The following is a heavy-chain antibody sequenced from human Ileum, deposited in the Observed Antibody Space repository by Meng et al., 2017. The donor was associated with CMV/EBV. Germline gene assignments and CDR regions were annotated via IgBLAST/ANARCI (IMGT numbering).Heavy chain of an antibody. CDR3: AGQDCSSTRCSYHFYYGMDV. V-gene: IGHV3-48*03. Sequence: GGSLRLSCAGSGFSFSNYEMTWVRQAPGKGLEWLGHISNSGSTIYYADSVKGRFTISRDNAKNSLYLQMNSLRAEDTALYYCAGQDCSSTRCSYHFYYGMDVWGQGTTVTVS. CDR1: GFSFSNYE. D-gene: IGHD2-2*01. J-gene: IGHJ6*02. CDR2: ISNSGSTI.